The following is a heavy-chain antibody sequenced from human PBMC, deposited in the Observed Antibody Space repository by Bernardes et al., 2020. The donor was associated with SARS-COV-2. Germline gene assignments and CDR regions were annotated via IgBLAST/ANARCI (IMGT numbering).Heavy chain of an antibody. CDR2: IYPDDSDT. D-gene: IGHD3-3*01. CDR3: ARHLNLEMARGYAVDV. Sequence: GESLKLSCKGSGYSFSNSWIGWVRHMPGRGLEWMGIIYPDDSDTKYSPSFQGQVTMSVDKSISTTYLQWSSLKASDTAIYYCARHLNLEMARGYAVDVWGQGTTVTVSS. CDR1: GYSFSNSW. V-gene: IGHV5-51*01. J-gene: IGHJ6*02.